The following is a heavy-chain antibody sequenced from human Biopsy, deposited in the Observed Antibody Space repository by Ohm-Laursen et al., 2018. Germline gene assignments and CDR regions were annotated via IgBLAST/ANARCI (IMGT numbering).Heavy chain of an antibody. Sequence: ASVKVSCKASGYTFTNYGITWVRQAPEQGLEWMGWITAYNGDANYAQNLQGRVTMTTDTSTSTAYMELRSLRSDDTAAYYCARDRFPHVTIFGLVTLEYWGQGTLVTVSS. CDR2: ITAYNGDA. V-gene: IGHV1-18*01. J-gene: IGHJ4*02. CDR3: ARDRFPHVTIFGLVTLEY. CDR1: GYTFTNYG. D-gene: IGHD3-3*01.